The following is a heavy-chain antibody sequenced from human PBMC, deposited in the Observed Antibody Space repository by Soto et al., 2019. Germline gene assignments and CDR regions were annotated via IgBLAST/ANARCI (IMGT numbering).Heavy chain of an antibody. J-gene: IGHJ6*02. Sequence: EVQLVESGGGLVQPGGSLRLSCAASGFTFSSYWMSWVRQAPGKGLEWVANIKQDGSEKYYVDSVKGRFTTSRDNAKNSLYLQMNSLRAEDTAVYYCARLYPGSGWPFHYYGMDVWGQGTTVTVSS. V-gene: IGHV3-7*01. D-gene: IGHD6-19*01. CDR2: IKQDGSEK. CDR3: ARLYPGSGWPFHYYGMDV. CDR1: GFTFSSYW.